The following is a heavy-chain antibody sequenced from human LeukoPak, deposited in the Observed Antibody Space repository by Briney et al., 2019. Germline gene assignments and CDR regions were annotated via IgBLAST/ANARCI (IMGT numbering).Heavy chain of an antibody. J-gene: IGHJ4*02. CDR2: IYYSGST. V-gene: IGHV4-39*01. CDR3: ARQSRAVAGTFDY. D-gene: IGHD6-19*01. Sequence: SETLSLTCTVSGGSISSSSYYWGWIRQPPGKGLEWIGSIYYSGSTYYNPSLKSRVPISVDTSKNQCSLKLSSVTAADTAVYYCARQSRAVAGTFDYWGQGTLVTVSS. CDR1: GGSISSSSYY.